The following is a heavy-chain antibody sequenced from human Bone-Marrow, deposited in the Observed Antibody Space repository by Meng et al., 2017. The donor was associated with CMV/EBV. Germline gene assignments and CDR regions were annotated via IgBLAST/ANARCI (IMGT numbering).Heavy chain of an antibody. CDR1: GFTFSSYA. J-gene: IGHJ2*01. D-gene: IGHD3-22*01. CDR2: ISYDGSNK. Sequence: GESLKISCAASGFTFSSYAMHWVRQAPGKGLEWVAVISYDGSNKYYADSVKGRFTISRDNSKNTLYLQMNSLRAEDPAVYYCARGRPVYYYDSSVDWYFDLWGRGTLVTVSS. V-gene: IGHV3-30*04. CDR3: ARGRPVYYYDSSVDWYFDL.